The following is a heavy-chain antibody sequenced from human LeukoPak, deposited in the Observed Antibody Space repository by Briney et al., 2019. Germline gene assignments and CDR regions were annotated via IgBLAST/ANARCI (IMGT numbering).Heavy chain of an antibody. Sequence: HSGGSLRLSCAASGFTFSSYAMSWVRQAPGKGLEWVSAISGSGGSTYYADSAKGRFTISRDNTENALSLQMNSLRVEDTAVYYCAKLGQLVPENWGQGALVTVSS. CDR2: ISGSGGST. J-gene: IGHJ4*02. CDR1: GFTFSSYA. V-gene: IGHV3-23*01. CDR3: AKLGQLVPEN. D-gene: IGHD6-6*01.